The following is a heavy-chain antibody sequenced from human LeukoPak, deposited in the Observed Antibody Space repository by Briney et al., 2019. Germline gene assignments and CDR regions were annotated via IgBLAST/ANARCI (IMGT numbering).Heavy chain of an antibody. D-gene: IGHD6-13*01. CDR1: GYTFTSYG. CDR2: ISAYNGNT. V-gene: IGHV1-18*01. J-gene: IGHJ4*02. Sequence: ASVKVSCKASGYTFTSYGISWVRQAPGQGLEWMGRISAYNGNTNYAQKLQGRVTMTTDTSTSTAYMELRSLRSDDTAVYYCARGVPIAAAGTSFDYWGQGTLVTVSS. CDR3: ARGVPIAAAGTSFDY.